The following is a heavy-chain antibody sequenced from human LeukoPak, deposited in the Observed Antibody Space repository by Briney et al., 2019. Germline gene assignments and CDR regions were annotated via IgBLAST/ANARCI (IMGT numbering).Heavy chain of an antibody. D-gene: IGHD3-3*01. CDR3: AKGGTYYDF. J-gene: IGHJ4*02. V-gene: IGHV3-23*01. CDR2: ISSSGGST. Sequence: PGGSLRLSCAASGFTFSGYVMSWVRQAPGKGLQWVSTISSSGGSTYYADSVKGRFTISRDNSKNTLYLQMNSLRADDTAVYYCAKGGTYYDFWGRGTLVTVSS. CDR1: GFTFSGYV.